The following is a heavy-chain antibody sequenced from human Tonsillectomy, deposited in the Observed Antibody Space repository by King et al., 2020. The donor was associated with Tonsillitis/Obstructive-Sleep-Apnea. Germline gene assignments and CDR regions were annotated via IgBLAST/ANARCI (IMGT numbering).Heavy chain of an antibody. CDR2: ISSSCSTI. V-gene: IGHV3-11*01. J-gene: IGHJ6*03. Sequence: VQLVESGGGLVKPGGSLRLSCAASGFTFSDNYMSWIRQAPGKGLEWVSYISSSCSTIYYGDPVKGRFTISRDNAKNSLYLQMNSLRAEDTAVYYCARYREYDFWSGLPLYYMDVWGKGTTVTVSS. CDR1: GFTFSDNY. CDR3: ARYREYDFWSGLPLYYMDV. D-gene: IGHD3-3*01.